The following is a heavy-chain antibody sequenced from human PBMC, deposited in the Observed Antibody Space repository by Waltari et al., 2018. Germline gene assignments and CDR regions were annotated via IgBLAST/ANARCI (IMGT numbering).Heavy chain of an antibody. CDR1: GYSISSGYY. CDR2: IYHSGRT. V-gene: IGHV4-38-2*01. D-gene: IGHD6-13*01. CDR3: ARHSNFLRQQLVLSVDY. Sequence: QVQLQESGPGLVKPSETLSLTCAVSGYSISSGYYWGWIRQPPGKGLEWIGRIYHSGRTYYNPSLKIRVTISVDTSKNQFSLKLSSVTAADTAVYYCARHSNFLRQQLVLSVDYWGQGTLVTVSS. J-gene: IGHJ4*02.